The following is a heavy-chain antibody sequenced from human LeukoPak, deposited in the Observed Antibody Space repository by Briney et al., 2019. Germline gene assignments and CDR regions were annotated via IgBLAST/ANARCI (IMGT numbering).Heavy chain of an antibody. D-gene: IGHD3-16*01. CDR1: GYTFTSNG. J-gene: IGHJ4*02. V-gene: IGHV1-2*02. CDR3: ARWWFGGAPYHDY. Sequence: GASVKVSCKASGYTFTSNGISWVRQAPGQGLEWMGWINPNSGGTNYAQKFQGRVTVTRDTSISTAYMELSRLRSDDTAVYYCARWWFGGAPYHDYWGQGTLVTVSS. CDR2: INPNSGGT.